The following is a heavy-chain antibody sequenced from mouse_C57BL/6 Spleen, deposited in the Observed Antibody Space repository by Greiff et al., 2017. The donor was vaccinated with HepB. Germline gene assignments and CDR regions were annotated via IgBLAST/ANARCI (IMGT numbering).Heavy chain of an antibody. Sequence: DVQLVESGGDLVKPGGSLKLSCAASGFTFSSYGMSWVRQTPDKRLEWVATISSGGSYTYYPDSVKGRFTISRDNAKNTLYLQMSSLKSEDTAMYYCARHGYGNYSDYWGQGTTLTVSS. CDR3: ARHGYGNYSDY. V-gene: IGHV5-6*01. CDR2: ISSGGSYT. J-gene: IGHJ2*01. D-gene: IGHD2-1*01. CDR1: GFTFSSYG.